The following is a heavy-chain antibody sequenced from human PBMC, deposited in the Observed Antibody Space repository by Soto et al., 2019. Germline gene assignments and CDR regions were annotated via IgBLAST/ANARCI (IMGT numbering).Heavy chain of an antibody. CDR1: GPTFIAYY. V-gene: IGHV1-2*02. CDR3: ARVSVDVPE. J-gene: IGHJ4*02. Sequence: QLVQSGAEVKKPGASVRVSCKTSGPTFIAYYIHWVRQAPGQGLEWMGWIDPKSGGTTYVQKFLGRVTMTRDTSINTAYMDLNRLTSDDTAAYYCARVSVDVPEWGQGTLITVSS. D-gene: IGHD5-12*01. CDR2: IDPKSGGT.